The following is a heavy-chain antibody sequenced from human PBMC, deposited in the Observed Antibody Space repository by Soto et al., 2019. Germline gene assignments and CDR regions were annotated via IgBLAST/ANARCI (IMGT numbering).Heavy chain of an antibody. D-gene: IGHD3-3*01. J-gene: IGHJ5*02. V-gene: IGHV1-8*01. Sequence: QVQLVQSGAEVKNPGASVKVSCKASGYTFTSYDINWVRQATGQGLEWMGWMNPNSGNTGYAQKVQGRVTMTRNTSISTAYMELSSLRSEDTAVYYCAMEYYDFSRGEFDPWGQGTLVTVSS. CDR2: MNPNSGNT. CDR3: AMEYYDFSRGEFDP. CDR1: GYTFTSYD.